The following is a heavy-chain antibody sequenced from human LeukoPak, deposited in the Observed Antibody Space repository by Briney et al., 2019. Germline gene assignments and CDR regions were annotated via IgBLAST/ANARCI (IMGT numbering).Heavy chain of an antibody. CDR1: GFTFSSYW. V-gene: IGHV3-48*01. D-gene: IGHD1-1*01. CDR3: ARDLSWNDLGYYFDY. J-gene: IGHJ4*02. Sequence: PGGSLRLSCAASGFTFSSYWMNWVRQAPGKGLEWVSYISSSSSTIYYADSVKGRFTISRDNAKNSLYLQMNSLRAEDTAVYYCARDLSWNDLGYYFDYWGQGTLVTVSS. CDR2: ISSSSSTI.